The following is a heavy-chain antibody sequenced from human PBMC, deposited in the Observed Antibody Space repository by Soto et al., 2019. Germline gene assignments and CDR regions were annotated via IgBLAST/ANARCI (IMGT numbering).Heavy chain of an antibody. J-gene: IGHJ5*02. CDR3: ARSPSRMAAETQLDP. V-gene: IGHV1-3*01. Sequence: QVQLVQSGAEVRKPGASVKISCKASGYTFTSYAILWLRQAPGQRLEWMGWINGGAGDTRYSVNFQGRVTFTRDTAATTAFMDLSSLSSADTAIYYCARSPSRMAAETQLDPWGQGTLVTVSS. CDR2: INGGAGDT. CDR1: GYTFTSYA. D-gene: IGHD6-6*01.